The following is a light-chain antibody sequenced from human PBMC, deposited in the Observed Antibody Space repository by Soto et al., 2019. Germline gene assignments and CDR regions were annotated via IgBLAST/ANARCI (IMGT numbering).Light chain of an antibody. J-gene: IGKJ1*01. Sequence: IGVTQSPSTLSASPGERVTLSCRASQFVSSRLAWYQRRPGQVPRLLIYDTSTRAPGISARFSGSGSGTEFTLTISSLQSEDFAVYYCQEYIQWPPGMFGPGTKVDIK. CDR1: QFVSSR. CDR3: QEYIQWPPGM. CDR2: DTS. V-gene: IGKV3-15*01.